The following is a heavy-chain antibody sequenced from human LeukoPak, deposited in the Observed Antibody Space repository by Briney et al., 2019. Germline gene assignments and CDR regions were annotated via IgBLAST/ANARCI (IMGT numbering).Heavy chain of an antibody. CDR1: GFTFDDYA. J-gene: IGHJ3*02. CDR2: ISWNSGSI. D-gene: IGHD1-26*01. CDR3: AAMVGATRDAFDI. V-gene: IGHV3-9*01. Sequence: SGGSLRLSCAASGFTFDDYAMHWVRQAPGKGLEWVSGISWNSGSIGYADSVKGRFTISRDNAKNSLYLQMNSLRAEDTALYYCAAMVGATRDAFDIWGQGTMVTVSS.